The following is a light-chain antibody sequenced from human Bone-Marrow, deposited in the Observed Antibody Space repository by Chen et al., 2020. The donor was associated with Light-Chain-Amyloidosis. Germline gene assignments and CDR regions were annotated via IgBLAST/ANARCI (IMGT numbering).Light chain of an antibody. CDR3: QQYGTSPLT. Sequence: EIVLTQSPGTRSVSPGEVANLSCRASQTITSNSLTWYQQKFGQAPRLLIYGSSSRATGIPDRFTGSGSGTDFTLTINRLEPEDFAMYYCQQYGTSPLTFGGGTKVEIK. CDR2: GSS. V-gene: IGKV3-20*01. J-gene: IGKJ4*01. CDR1: QTITSNS.